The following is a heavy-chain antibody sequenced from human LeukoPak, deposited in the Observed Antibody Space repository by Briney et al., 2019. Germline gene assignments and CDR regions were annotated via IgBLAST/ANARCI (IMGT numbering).Heavy chain of an antibody. J-gene: IGHJ4*02. CDR3: ARDPYDSSGYYYDPPFDY. CDR2: ISSSSSTI. Sequence: GGSLRLSCAASGFTFSSYAMSWVRQAPGKGLEWVSAISSSSSTIYYADSVKGRFTISRDNAKNSLYLQMNSLRAEDTAVYYCARDPYDSSGYYYDPPFDYWGQGTLVTVSS. D-gene: IGHD3-22*01. V-gene: IGHV3-48*01. CDR1: GFTFSSYA.